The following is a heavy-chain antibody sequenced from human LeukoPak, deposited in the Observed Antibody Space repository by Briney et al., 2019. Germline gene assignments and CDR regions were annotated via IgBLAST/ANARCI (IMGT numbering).Heavy chain of an antibody. CDR3: ARSGMWGANPPH. CDR1: GGTISSYY. Sequence: SETLSLTCSVSGGTISSYYWSWIRQPAGKGLEWIGRIYTSGSTSYNPSLKSRVTISVDTSRNQFSLRLSSVTAADTAVYYCARSGMWGANPPHWGQGTLVTVSS. V-gene: IGHV4-4*07. J-gene: IGHJ4*02. D-gene: IGHD4/OR15-4a*01. CDR2: IYTSGST.